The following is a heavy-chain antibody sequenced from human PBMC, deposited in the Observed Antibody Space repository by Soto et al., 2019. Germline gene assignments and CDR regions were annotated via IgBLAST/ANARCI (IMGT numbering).Heavy chain of an antibody. CDR2: IWYDGSNK. Sequence: GGSLRLSSASSGFPFSSYGMHWVRQAPGKGLEWVAVIWYDGSNKYYADSVKGRFTISRDNSKNTLYLQMNSLRAEDTAVYYCARDLRLLWFGELFPFDYWGQGTLVTVSS. CDR1: GFPFSSYG. V-gene: IGHV3-33*01. D-gene: IGHD3-10*01. CDR3: ARDLRLLWFGELFPFDY. J-gene: IGHJ4*02.